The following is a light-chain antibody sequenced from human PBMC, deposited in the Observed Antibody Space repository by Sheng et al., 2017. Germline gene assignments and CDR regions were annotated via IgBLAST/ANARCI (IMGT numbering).Light chain of an antibody. CDR1: QSISSW. J-gene: IGKJ5*01. CDR3: QQFLSYPIT. Sequence: DIQMTQSPSTLSASVGDRVTITCRASQSISSWLAWYQQKPGKAPKLLIYQASTLESGVPSTFSGSGSGTEFILTINSLQPEDFASYSCQQFLSYPITFGQGTRLEIK. CDR2: QAS. V-gene: IGKV1-5*03.